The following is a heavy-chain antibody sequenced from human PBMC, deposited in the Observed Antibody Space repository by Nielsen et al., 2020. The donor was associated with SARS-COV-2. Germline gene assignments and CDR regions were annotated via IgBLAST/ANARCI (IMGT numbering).Heavy chain of an antibody. Sequence: SVKVSCKTSGFTFSSSAVQWVRQARGQRLEWVGWIVVGSGATNYAQKFQGRVTITADESTSTAYMELSSLRSEDTAVYYCARGVQLVSSPIDYWGQGTLVTVSS. CDR3: ARGVQLVSSPIDY. V-gene: IGHV1-58*01. CDR2: IVVGSGAT. J-gene: IGHJ4*02. D-gene: IGHD6-13*01. CDR1: GFTFSSSA.